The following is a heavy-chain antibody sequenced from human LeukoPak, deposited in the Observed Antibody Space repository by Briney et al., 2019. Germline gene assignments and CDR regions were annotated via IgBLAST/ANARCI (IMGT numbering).Heavy chain of an antibody. CDR2: IYYSGST. Sequence: SETLSLTCTVSGDSISSTDYYWTWIRQPPGKGLEFVGFIYYSGSTKYNPSLKSRVTISAATSKAQFSLRLSYATAADTAVYYCARIRRPHWYLDLWGRGTLVTVSS. J-gene: IGHJ2*01. CDR3: ARIRRPHWYLDL. CDR1: GDSISSTDYY. D-gene: IGHD3-3*01. V-gene: IGHV4-30-4*08.